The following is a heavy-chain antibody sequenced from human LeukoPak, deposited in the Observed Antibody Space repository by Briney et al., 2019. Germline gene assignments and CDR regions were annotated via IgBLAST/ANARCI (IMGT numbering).Heavy chain of an antibody. Sequence: GGSLRLSCAASGFTLSNHWMTWVRQAPGKGLEWVANIKQDGSEKYYVDSVKGRFTISRDNAKNSLYLQMNSLGAEDTAVYYCARGGTELVIPTYWGQGILVTVSS. V-gene: IGHV3-7*01. CDR1: GFTLSNHW. CDR2: IKQDGSEK. CDR3: ARGGTELVIPTY. J-gene: IGHJ4*02. D-gene: IGHD3-22*01.